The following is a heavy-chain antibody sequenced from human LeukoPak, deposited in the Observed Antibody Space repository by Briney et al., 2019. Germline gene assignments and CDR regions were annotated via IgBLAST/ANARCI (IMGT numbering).Heavy chain of an antibody. V-gene: IGHV1-2*02. CDR3: ARGAYYYYDSSGYSSLFDY. J-gene: IGHJ4*02. CDR1: GYTFTGYY. CDR2: INPNSGGT. Sequence: ASVKVSCKASGYTFTGYYMHWVRQAPGQGLEWMGWINPNSGGTNYAQKLQGRVTMTTDTSTSTAYMKLRSLRSDDTAVYYCARGAYYYYDSSGYSSLFDYWGQGTLVTVSS. D-gene: IGHD3-22*01.